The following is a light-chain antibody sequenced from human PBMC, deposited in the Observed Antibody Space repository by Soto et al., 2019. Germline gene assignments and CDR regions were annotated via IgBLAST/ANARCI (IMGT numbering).Light chain of an antibody. CDR1: QSVSSY. V-gene: IGKV3-11*01. CDR2: DAS. CDR3: QLRTFLPLT. J-gene: IGKJ4*01. Sequence: DIVLPKYPAPLSLSPGERSTLSCRASQSVSSYLAWYQQKPGQAPRLLIYDASNRATGIPARFSGSGSGTDFTLTISSLEPEDFTVYYCQLRTFLPLTFAGGTIVDNK.